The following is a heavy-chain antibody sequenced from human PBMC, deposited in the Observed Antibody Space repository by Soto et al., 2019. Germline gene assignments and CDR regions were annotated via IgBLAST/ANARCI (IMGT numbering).Heavy chain of an antibody. V-gene: IGHV1-3*01. CDR3: ARASGGYNGYGDV. D-gene: IGHD5-12*01. CDR2: INAGNGNT. J-gene: IGHJ4*02. Sequence: QVQLVQSGAEVKKPGASVKVSCKASGYTFTSYAMHWVRQAPGQRLEWMGWINAGNGNTKYSQKFQGRVTITRDTSASTAYMELSSLRSEDTAVYFCARASGGYNGYGDVWGQGTLVTVSS. CDR1: GYTFTSYA.